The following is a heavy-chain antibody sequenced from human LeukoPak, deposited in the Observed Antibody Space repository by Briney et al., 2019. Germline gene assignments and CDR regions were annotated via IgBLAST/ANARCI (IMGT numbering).Heavy chain of an antibody. CDR1: GFASGSEA. J-gene: IGHJ4*02. Sequence: GGSLRLSCAVSGFASGSEAMSWVRQSPARGLEWVASISPGGGTTYYADYVKGRFTISRDNSKNSLFVQMNSLRAEDTAVYFCAKSRLGSANWALQIFDNWGQGTLVTVSS. V-gene: IGHV3-23*01. CDR2: ISPGGGTT. D-gene: IGHD1-1*01. CDR3: AKSRLGSANWALQIFDN.